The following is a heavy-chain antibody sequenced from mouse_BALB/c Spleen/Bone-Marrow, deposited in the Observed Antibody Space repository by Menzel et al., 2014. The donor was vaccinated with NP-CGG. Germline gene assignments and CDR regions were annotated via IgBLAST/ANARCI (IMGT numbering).Heavy chain of an antibody. V-gene: IGHV1-87*01. Sequence: QVQLQQSGAELARPGASVTLSFKASVYTFTSYWMQWVKQRPGQGLEWIGAIYPGDGDTRYTQKFKGKATLTADKSSSTAYMQLSSLASEDSAVYYCARGFPLDYWGQGTTLKVSS. CDR2: IYPGDGDT. CDR3: ARGFPLDY. J-gene: IGHJ2*01. CDR1: VYTFTSYW.